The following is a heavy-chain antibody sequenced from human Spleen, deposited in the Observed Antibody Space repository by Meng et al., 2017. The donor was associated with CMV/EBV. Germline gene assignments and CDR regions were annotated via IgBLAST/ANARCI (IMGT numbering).Heavy chain of an antibody. D-gene: IGHD2-2*01. CDR3: ARQFDTRTWDDWFDP. CDR2: IYAADSDT. CDR1: ENSVTNYW. Sequence: KVSCKGSENSVTNYWIGWVRQMPGKGLEWMGFIYAADSDTRYSPSFEGQVTISADKSINTAYLQWSSLKASDTAMYYCARQFDTRTWDDWFDPWGQGTLVTVSS. V-gene: IGHV5-51*01. J-gene: IGHJ5*02.